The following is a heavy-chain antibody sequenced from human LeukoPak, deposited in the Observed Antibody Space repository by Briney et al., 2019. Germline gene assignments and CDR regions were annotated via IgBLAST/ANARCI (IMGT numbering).Heavy chain of an antibody. CDR3: ARLVGATTVY. J-gene: IGHJ4*02. D-gene: IGHD1-26*01. CDR1: GFTFSSYA. V-gene: IGHV3-30-3*01. CDR2: ISYDGSNK. Sequence: GRSLRLSCAASGFTFSSYAMHWVRQDPGKGLEWVAVISYDGSNKYYADSVKGRFTISRDNSKNTLYLQMNSLRAEDTAVYYCARLVGATTVYWGQGTLVTVSS.